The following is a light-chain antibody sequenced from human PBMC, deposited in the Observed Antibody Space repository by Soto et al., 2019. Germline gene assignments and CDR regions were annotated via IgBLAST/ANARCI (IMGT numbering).Light chain of an antibody. V-gene: IGKV1-5*03. CDR1: QSISSW. CDR3: QQYNSYST. CDR2: KAS. J-gene: IGKJ1*01. Sequence: DIPMTQSPSTLSASVGDRVTITCRASQSISSWLAWYQQKPGKAPTLLIYKASSLESGVPSRFSGSRSGTEFTLTISSLQPDDFAPYYCQQYNSYSTFGQGTKVEIK.